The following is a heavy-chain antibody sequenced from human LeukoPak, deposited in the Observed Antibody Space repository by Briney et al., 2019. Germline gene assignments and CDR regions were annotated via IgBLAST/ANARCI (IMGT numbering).Heavy chain of an antibody. CDR3: AGLFEYKYYDFWSGYYGYFDY. D-gene: IGHD3-3*01. CDR1: GFTFSSYW. J-gene: IGHJ4*02. V-gene: IGHV3-7*01. CDR2: IKQDGSEK. Sequence: PGGSLRLSCAASGFTFSSYWMSWVRQAPGKGLEWVANIKQDGSEKYYVDSVKGRFTISRDNAKNSLYLQMNSLRAEDTAVYYCAGLFEYKYYDFWSGYYGYFDYWGQGTLVTVSS.